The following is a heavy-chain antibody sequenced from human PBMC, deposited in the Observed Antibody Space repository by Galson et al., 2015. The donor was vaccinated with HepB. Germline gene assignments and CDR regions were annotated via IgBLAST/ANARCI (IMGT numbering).Heavy chain of an antibody. D-gene: IGHD3-10*01. CDR1: GDSISNDRG. J-gene: IGHJ4*02. CDR2: AYHSGGT. V-gene: IGHV4-4*02. Sequence: ETLSPTCAGSGDSISNDRGWSWVRQPPGEGLEWIGEAYHSGGTNYRPSLKSRVTISVDKSKNQFSLKLTSVTAADTAVYYCARAKEGRGYFDYWGQGTLVTVSS. CDR3: ARAKEGRGYFDY.